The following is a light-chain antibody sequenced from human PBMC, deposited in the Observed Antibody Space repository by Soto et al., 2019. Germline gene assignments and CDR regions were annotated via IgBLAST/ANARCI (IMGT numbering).Light chain of an antibody. CDR3: TSPTPGSLYV. CDR1: SSDVGNYNY. V-gene: IGLV2-14*01. CDR2: MVS. Sequence: QAVLAQPASVSGSPGQSITISCTGTSSDVGNYNYVSWYQQYPGRVPKLLIYMVSNRPSGVSNRFSGSKYGNTASLTISGLQAEDEADYFCTSPTPGSLYVFGTGTKVTVL. J-gene: IGLJ1*01.